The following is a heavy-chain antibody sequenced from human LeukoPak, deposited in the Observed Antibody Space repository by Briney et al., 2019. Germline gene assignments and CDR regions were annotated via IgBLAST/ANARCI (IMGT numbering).Heavy chain of an antibody. D-gene: IGHD1-20*01. J-gene: IGHJ4*02. CDR3: ARLDWGPNWNGAFDY. CDR2: VSTSGST. V-gene: IGHV4-4*07. Sequence: SETLSLTCAVSGGSINNYYWSWIRQPAGKGLEWIGRVSTSGSTNYNPSLKSRVTISVDTSKNQFSLKLSSVTAADTAVYYCARLDWGPNWNGAFDYWGQGTLVTVSS. CDR1: GGSINNYY.